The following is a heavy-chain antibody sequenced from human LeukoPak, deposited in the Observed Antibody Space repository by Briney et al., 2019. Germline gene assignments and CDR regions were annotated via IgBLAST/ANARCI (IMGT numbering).Heavy chain of an antibody. D-gene: IGHD6-13*01. CDR1: GFTFSSYW. Sequence: GGSLRLSCAASGFTFSSYWMHWVRQVPNQGLMWVSRINSDETISEYVDSVNGRFTISRGNVKNTLYLQMNSLRAEDTALYYCAKIGPTSSWYRMVYIAYFDYWGQGTPVTVSS. J-gene: IGHJ4*02. V-gene: IGHV3-74*01. CDR3: AKIGPTSSWYRMVYIAYFDY. CDR2: INSDETIS.